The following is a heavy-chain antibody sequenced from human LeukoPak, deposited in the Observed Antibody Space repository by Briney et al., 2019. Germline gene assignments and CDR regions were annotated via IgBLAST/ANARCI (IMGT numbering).Heavy chain of an antibody. V-gene: IGHV1-2*02. CDR3: ARERPIVLMVYASSYYYYYMDV. D-gene: IGHD2-8*01. CDR1: GYTFTGYY. Sequence: ASVKVSCKASGYTFTGYYMHWVRQAPGQGLEWMGWINPNSGGTNYAQKFQGRVTMTRDTPISTAYMELSRLRSDDTAVYYCARERPIVLMVYASSYYYYYMDVWGKGTTVTVSS. J-gene: IGHJ6*03. CDR2: INPNSGGT.